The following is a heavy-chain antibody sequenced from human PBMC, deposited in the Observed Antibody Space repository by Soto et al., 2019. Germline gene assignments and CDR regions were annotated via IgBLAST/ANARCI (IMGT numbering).Heavy chain of an antibody. J-gene: IGHJ5*02. CDR1: GGSISSYC. CDR3: ARAIGYSSGWYVWFDP. CDR2: IYYSGST. Sequence: QVQLQESGPGLVKPSETLSLTCTVSGGSISSYCWSWIRQPPGKGLEWIGYIYYSGSTNYNPSLKSRVTISVDTSKNQFSLKLSSVTAADTAVYYCARAIGYSSGWYVWFDPWGQGTLVTVSS. V-gene: IGHV4-59*01. D-gene: IGHD6-19*01.